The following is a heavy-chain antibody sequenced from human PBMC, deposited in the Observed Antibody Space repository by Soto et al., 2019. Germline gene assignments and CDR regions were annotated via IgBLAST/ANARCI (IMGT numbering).Heavy chain of an antibody. D-gene: IGHD6-13*01. CDR1: GGSISSSRW. CDR3: ARTERYGSTWYDY. CDR2: IYHSGST. J-gene: IGHJ4*02. V-gene: IGHV4-4*02. Sequence: QVQLQESGPGLVKPSGTLSLTCAVSGGSISSSRWWSWVRQPPGKGLEWIGEIYHSGSTNYNPSLKSRVTISVDKSKNQFSLKLTSVTATDTAVYYCARTERYGSTWYDYWGQGMLVSVSS.